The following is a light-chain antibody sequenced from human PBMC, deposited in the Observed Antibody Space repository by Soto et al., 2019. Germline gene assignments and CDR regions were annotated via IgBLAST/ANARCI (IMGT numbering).Light chain of an antibody. Sequence: EIVMTQSPATLSVSPGERATLSCRASQSFSSNLAWYQQTPGQAPTLLIYGASTRATGIPARFSGSGSGTEFTLTISSLQSEDFAVYYCQQYNNWPSLFGPGTKVDI. CDR3: QQYNNWPSL. CDR2: GAS. J-gene: IGKJ3*01. CDR1: QSFSSN. V-gene: IGKV3-15*01.